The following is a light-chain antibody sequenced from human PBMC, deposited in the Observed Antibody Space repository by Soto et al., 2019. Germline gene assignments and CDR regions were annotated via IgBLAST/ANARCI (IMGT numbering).Light chain of an antibody. CDR1: QGVSRT. CDR3: QQYVSSTWT. CDR2: GTS. Sequence: IVMTQSPATLAFSPGESASLSFTARQGVSRTLASYQQTPRQAPTLLIYGTSSRATDIPDRFSGSGSGTDFPLTTNRLENEDFAMYFCQQYVSSTWTFCQGTKVDI. V-gene: IGKV3-20*01. J-gene: IGKJ1*01.